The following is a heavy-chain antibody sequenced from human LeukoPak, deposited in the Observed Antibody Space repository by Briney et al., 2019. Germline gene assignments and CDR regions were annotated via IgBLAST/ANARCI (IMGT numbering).Heavy chain of an antibody. CDR2: ISTYSGNT. V-gene: IGHV1-18*01. D-gene: IGHD3-3*01. Sequence: GASVKVSCKASGYTFTNYGISWVRQAPAQGLEWMGRISTYSGNTNYAQKVQGRVTMTTDTSTSTAYMELKSLRSDDTAVYYCARGGHYDFWSGPPDFWGQGTLVTVSS. J-gene: IGHJ4*02. CDR3: ARGGHYDFWSGPPDF. CDR1: GYTFTNYG.